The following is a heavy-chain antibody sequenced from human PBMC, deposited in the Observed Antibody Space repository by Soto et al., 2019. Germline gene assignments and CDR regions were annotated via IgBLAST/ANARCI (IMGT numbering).Heavy chain of an antibody. CDR1: GGTFSSYT. D-gene: IGHD2-2*01. CDR2: IIPILGIA. Sequence: QVQLVQSGAEVKKPGSSVKVSCKASGGTFSSYTISWVRQAPGQGLEWMGRIIPILGIANYAQKFQGRVTITADKSTSTAYMELSSLRSEDTAVYYCARDLLNCSSTSRLNWFDPWGQGTLVTVSS. V-gene: IGHV1-69*08. CDR3: ARDLLNCSSTSRLNWFDP. J-gene: IGHJ5*02.